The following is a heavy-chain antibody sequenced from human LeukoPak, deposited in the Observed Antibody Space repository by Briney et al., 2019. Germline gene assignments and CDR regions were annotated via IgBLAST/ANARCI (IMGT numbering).Heavy chain of an antibody. V-gene: IGHV4-30-4*08. CDR2: IYYSGST. CDR3: ARGGSNWGAY. CDR1: GGSISSGGYS. Sequence: PSQTLSLTCAVSGGSISSGGYSWSWIRQPPGKGLDWIGCIYYSGSTYYNPSLKSRVTLSVDTSKNQFSLKLSSVTAADTAVYYCARGGSNWGAYWGQGALVTVSS. D-gene: IGHD7-27*01. J-gene: IGHJ4*02.